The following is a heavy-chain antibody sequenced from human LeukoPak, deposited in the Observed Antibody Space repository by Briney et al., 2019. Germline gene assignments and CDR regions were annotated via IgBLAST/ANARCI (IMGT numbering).Heavy chain of an antibody. D-gene: IGHD3-22*01. Sequence: PGGSLRLSCAASGFTVSSNYMSWVRQAPGKGLEWVSVIYSEGRTFYADSVKGRFTISRDNSKNTLYLQMNSLRAEDTAVYYCARESNSGYYLSYWGQGTLVTVSS. CDR1: GFTVSSNY. V-gene: IGHV3-66*01. CDR2: IYSEGRT. CDR3: ARESNSGYYLSY. J-gene: IGHJ4*02.